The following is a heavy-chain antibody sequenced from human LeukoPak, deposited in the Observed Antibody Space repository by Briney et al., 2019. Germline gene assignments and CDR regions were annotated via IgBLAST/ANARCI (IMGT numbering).Heavy chain of an antibody. CDR3: GREKIGTGTVLGKDYYYMDV. D-gene: IGHD3-16*01. CDR1: GGSISSGSYY. J-gene: IGHJ6*03. Sequence: SETLSLTCTVSGGSISSGSYYWSWIRQPAGKGLEWIGRIYTSESTNYNPSLKSRVTISVDTSKNQFSLKLSSVTAADTAMYYCGREKIGTGTVLGKDYYYMDVWGKGTTVTVSS. CDR2: IYTSEST. V-gene: IGHV4-61*02.